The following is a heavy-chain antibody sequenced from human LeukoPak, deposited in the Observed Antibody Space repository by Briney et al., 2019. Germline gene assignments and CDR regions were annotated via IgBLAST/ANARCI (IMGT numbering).Heavy chain of an antibody. CDR1: GFTFSSYS. Sequence: PGGSLRLSCAASGFTFSSYSMNWVRQAPGKGLEWVSATNGGGSTYYADSVRGRFTISRDNSKNTLYLQMSSLRAEDTALYYCAKVVNSGYYYYFDYWGQGTLVTVSS. CDR3: AKVVNSGYYYYFDY. CDR2: TNGGGST. D-gene: IGHD1-26*01. J-gene: IGHJ4*02. V-gene: IGHV3-23*01.